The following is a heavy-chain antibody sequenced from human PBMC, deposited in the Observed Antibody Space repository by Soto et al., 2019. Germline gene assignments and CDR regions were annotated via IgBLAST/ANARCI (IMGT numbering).Heavy chain of an antibody. Sequence: QVQLVESGGGVVQSGTSLRLSCVGSGFTFRSYVIHWVRQAPGKGLEWVALTSYDGSNNFYGDSVKGRFTISRHNSRNTVELQMDSLRFEDTAPYYCARWGTTGGLDVWGQGTLVSVSS. V-gene: IGHV3-33*05. CDR2: TSYDGSNN. J-gene: IGHJ4*02. CDR1: GFTFRSYV. CDR3: ARWGTTGGLDV. D-gene: IGHD3-16*01.